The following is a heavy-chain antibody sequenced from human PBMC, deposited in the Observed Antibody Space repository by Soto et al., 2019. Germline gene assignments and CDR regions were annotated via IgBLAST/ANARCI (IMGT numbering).Heavy chain of an antibody. CDR3: ARHEGGAAADRPLDY. CDR2: IYYSGST. D-gene: IGHD6-13*01. CDR1: GGSIRSSTYY. J-gene: IGHJ4*02. V-gene: IGHV4-39*01. Sequence: QLQLQESGPGLVKPSETLSLTCTVSGGSIRSSTYYWGWIRQPPGKGLEWIGSIYYSGSTHYNPSLKSRDTMSVDTSTNQFSLKLNSVTAADTAVYYCARHEGGAAADRPLDYWGQGTLVTVSS.